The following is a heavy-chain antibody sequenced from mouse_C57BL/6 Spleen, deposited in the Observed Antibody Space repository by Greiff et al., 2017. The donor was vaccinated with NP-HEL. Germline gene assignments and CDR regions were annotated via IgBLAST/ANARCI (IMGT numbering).Heavy chain of an antibody. D-gene: IGHD1-1*01. V-gene: IGHV1-50*01. CDR3: ARVGNYYGSRYFDV. CDR2: FDPSDRHT. J-gene: IGHJ1*03. CDR1: GYNFTSSW. Sequence: VPLQQPGAELVKPGAPVKLSCQASGYNFTSSWMPWVKPRPGQGLAWIGEFDPSDRHTNYNQKFQGKATLTVDTSSSTAYMQLSSLTAEDSAVYYCARVGNYYGSRYFDVWGTGTTVTVSS.